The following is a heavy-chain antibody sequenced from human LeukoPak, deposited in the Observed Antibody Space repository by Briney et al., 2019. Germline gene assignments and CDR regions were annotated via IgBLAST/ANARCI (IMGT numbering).Heavy chain of an antibody. CDR1: GYSISRGYY. V-gene: IGHV4-38-2*02. Sequence: SETLSLTCNVSGYSISRGYYWGWIRQPPGKGLEWIGSVHHTGSTYYNPSLRSRVSISVDRSTNHISLEVTSVTAADTAVYYCARDWGFGDSEDWFDPWGQGTLVTVSS. CDR3: ARDWGFGDSEDWFDP. D-gene: IGHD3-10*01. J-gene: IGHJ5*02. CDR2: VHHTGST.